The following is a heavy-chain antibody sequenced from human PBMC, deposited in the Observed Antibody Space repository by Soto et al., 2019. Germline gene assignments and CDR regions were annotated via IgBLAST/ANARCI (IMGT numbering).Heavy chain of an antibody. Sequence: QITLKESGPTLVKPTQTLTLTCTFSGFSLSTSGVGVGWIRQPPGKALEWLALIYWDDDKRYSPNLKSRPTIPNDTSKHQVGLTTTSTDTAETGRYHCTRSPRVALIGFAPWGQGPLLTVSS. CDR2: IYWDDDK. J-gene: IGHJ5*02. D-gene: IGHD2-15*01. V-gene: IGHV2-5*02. CDR1: GFSLSTSGVG. CDR3: TRSPRVALIGFAP.